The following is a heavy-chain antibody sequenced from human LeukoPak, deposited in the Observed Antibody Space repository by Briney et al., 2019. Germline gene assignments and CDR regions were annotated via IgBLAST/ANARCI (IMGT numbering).Heavy chain of an antibody. CDR1: GGSFSGYY. D-gene: IGHD6-19*01. J-gene: IGHJ4*02. CDR2: IHDSGST. V-gene: IGHV4-59*08. CDR3: ARWYYSGWAFDY. Sequence: PSETLSLTCAVYGGSFSGYYWSWIRQPPGKGLEWIGYIHDSGSTKYNPSLKSRVTISVETSKNQLSLKLSSVTAADTAVYYCARWYYSGWAFDYWGQGTLVTGSS.